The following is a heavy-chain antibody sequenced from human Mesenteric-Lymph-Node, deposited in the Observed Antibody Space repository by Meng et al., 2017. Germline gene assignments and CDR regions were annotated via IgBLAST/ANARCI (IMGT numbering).Heavy chain of an antibody. CDR1: GYSFSIYW. CDR2: IYPGDSDT. CDR3: ARHRKRELGIDY. J-gene: IGHJ4*02. D-gene: IGHD1-26*01. V-gene: IGHV5-51*01. Sequence: GGSLRLSCKTSGYSFSIYWTGWVRQMPGKGLEWMGIIYPGDSDTRYSPSFQGQVTISADKSISTAYLQWSSLKASDTAMYYCARHRKRELGIDYWGQGTLVTVSS.